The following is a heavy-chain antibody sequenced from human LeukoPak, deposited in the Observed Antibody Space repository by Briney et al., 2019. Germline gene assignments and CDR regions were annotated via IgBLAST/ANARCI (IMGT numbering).Heavy chain of an antibody. D-gene: IGHD5-24*01. Sequence: GGSLRLSCAASGFTFSDYYMSWIRQAPGKGLVWVSRINSDGSSTSYADSVKGRFTISRDNAKNTLYLQMNSLRAEDTAVYYCARGRRDGYTLDYWGQGTLVTVSS. CDR1: GFTFSDYY. V-gene: IGHV3-74*01. J-gene: IGHJ4*02. CDR3: ARGRRDGYTLDY. CDR2: INSDGSST.